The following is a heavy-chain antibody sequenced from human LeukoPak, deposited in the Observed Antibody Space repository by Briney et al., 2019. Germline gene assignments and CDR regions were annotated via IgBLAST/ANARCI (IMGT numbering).Heavy chain of an antibody. Sequence: GASVKVSCKASGYTFTSYGISWVRQAPGPGLEWMGWISAYNGNTNYAQKLQGRVTMTTDTSTSTAYMELRSLRSDDTAVYYCARDPYTYYDYVWGSYRYDYWGQGTLVTVSS. V-gene: IGHV1-18*01. CDR2: ISAYNGNT. CDR3: ARDPYTYYDYVWGSYRYDY. J-gene: IGHJ4*02. CDR1: GYTFTSYG. D-gene: IGHD3-16*02.